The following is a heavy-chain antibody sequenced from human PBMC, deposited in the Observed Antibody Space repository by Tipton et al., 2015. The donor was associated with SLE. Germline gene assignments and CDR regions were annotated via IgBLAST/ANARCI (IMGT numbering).Heavy chain of an antibody. D-gene: IGHD3-22*01. V-gene: IGHV4-34*01. J-gene: IGHJ1*01. Sequence: TLSLTCTVSGDSISNYYWSWIRQPPGKGLEWIGEINHSGSTNYNPSLKSRVTISVDTSKNQFSLKLSSVTAADTAVYYCASLDSSGYYEYFHHWGQGTLVTVSS. CDR2: INHSGST. CDR3: ASLDSSGYYEYFHH. CDR1: GDSISNYY.